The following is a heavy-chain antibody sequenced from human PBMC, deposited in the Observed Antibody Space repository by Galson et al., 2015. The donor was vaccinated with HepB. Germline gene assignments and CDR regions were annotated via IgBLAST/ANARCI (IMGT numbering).Heavy chain of an antibody. V-gene: IGHV3-48*02. D-gene: IGHD6-19*01. CDR2: ISSGSSVT. Sequence: SLRLSCAPSGFTFSSYPINWVRQAPGKGLEWVSYISSGSSVTYYADSVRGRFTISRDNAKNSLYLQMTSLTDGDTGVYYCARGLRGYTSGWFLYFDFWGQGTLVTVSS. J-gene: IGHJ4*02. CDR1: GFTFSSYP. CDR3: ARGLRGYTSGWFLYFDF.